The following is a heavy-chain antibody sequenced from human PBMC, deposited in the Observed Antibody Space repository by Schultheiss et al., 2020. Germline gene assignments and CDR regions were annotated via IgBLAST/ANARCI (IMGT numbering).Heavy chain of an antibody. CDR2: ISYDGSNK. J-gene: IGHJ5*02. CDR3: AKDSGYCSGGSCYPTNWFDP. D-gene: IGHD2-15*01. CDR1: GFTFSSYG. V-gene: IGHV3-30*18. Sequence: GGSLRLSCAASGFTFSSYGMHWVLQAPGKGLEWVAVISYDGSNKYYADSVKGRFTISRDNSKNTLYLQMNSLRAEDTAVYYCAKDSGYCSGGSCYPTNWFDPWGQGTLVTVSS.